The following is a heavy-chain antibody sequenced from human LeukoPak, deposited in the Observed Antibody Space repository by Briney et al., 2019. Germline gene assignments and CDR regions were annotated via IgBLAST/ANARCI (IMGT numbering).Heavy chain of an antibody. V-gene: IGHV3-23*01. CDR2: ISGSGDNT. J-gene: IGHJ4*02. Sequence: GGSLRLSCAASGFTFGSPWMHWVRQAPGKGLVWVSGISGSGDNTYYADSVKGRFTISRDNSKNTLYVQANSLGTEDTAAYYCAKGSYYDSSGSFYFDYWGQGTLVTVSS. CDR3: AKGSYYDSSGSFYFDY. CDR1: GFTFGSPW. D-gene: IGHD3-22*01.